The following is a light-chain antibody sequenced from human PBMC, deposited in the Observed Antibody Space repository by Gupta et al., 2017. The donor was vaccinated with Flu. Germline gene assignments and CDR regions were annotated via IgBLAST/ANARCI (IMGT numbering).Light chain of an antibody. CDR1: QSVSSN. J-gene: IGKJ4*01. CDR3: QQDNNWPPLT. V-gene: IGKV3-15*01. CDR2: GAS. Sequence: EIVMTQSPATLSVSPGERATLSCRASQSVSSNLAWYQQKPGQAPRLLIYGASTRATGIPARFSGSGSETEFTLTISILQSEDFAVYYCQQDNNWPPLTFGGGTKMEIK.